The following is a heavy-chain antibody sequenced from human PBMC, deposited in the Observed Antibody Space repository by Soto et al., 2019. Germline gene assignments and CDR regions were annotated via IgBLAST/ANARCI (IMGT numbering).Heavy chain of an antibody. Sequence: ASETLSLTCTVSGGSISSYYWSWIRQPPGKGLEWIGYIYYSGSTNYNPSLKSRVTISVDTSKNQFSLKLSSVTAADTAVYYCARDNGREQYYDRSGYWYYFDYWGQGTLVTVSS. J-gene: IGHJ4*02. CDR3: ARDNGREQYYDRSGYWYYFDY. V-gene: IGHV4-59*01. CDR1: GGSISSYY. CDR2: IYYSGST. D-gene: IGHD3-22*01.